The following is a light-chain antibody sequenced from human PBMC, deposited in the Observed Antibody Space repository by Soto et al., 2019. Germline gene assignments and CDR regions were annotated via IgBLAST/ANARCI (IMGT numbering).Light chain of an antibody. Sequence: EILLSPFPATLSVSPGERSTLSCIAIQSVSSNLAWYQQRPGQAPRLLIYDISNRATGVPARFSGSGSETEFTLTISSLQAEDSAVYFCKQYNKWHPDGTFGQGAKVDIK. CDR2: DIS. CDR1: QSVSSN. V-gene: IGKV3-15*01. J-gene: IGKJ1*01. CDR3: KQYNKWHPDGT.